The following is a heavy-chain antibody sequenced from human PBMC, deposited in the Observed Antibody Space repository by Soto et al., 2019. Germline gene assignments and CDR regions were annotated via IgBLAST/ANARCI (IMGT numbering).Heavy chain of an antibody. D-gene: IGHD3-3*01. V-gene: IGHV3-23*01. J-gene: IGHJ4*02. CDR3: AKGPVLLEWLLYDY. Sequence: GGSLRLSCAASGFTFSSYAMSWVRQAPGKGLEWVSAISGSGGSTYYADSVKGRFTISRDNSKNTLYLQMNSLRAEDTAVYYCAKGPVLLEWLLYDYWGQGTLVTVSS. CDR1: GFTFSSYA. CDR2: ISGSGGST.